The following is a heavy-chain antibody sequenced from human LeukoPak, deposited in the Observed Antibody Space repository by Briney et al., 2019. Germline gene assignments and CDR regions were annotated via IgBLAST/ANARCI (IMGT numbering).Heavy chain of an antibody. J-gene: IGHJ5*02. CDR2: IYYSGST. V-gene: IGHV4-59*01. CDR1: GGSISSYY. Sequence: KPSETLSLTCTVSGGSISSYYWSRIRQPPGKGLEWIGYIYYSGSTNYNPSLKSRVTISVDTSKNQFSLKLSSVTAADTAVYYCARESSDITDWFDPWGQGTLVTVSS. D-gene: IGHD3-9*01. CDR3: ARESSDITDWFDP.